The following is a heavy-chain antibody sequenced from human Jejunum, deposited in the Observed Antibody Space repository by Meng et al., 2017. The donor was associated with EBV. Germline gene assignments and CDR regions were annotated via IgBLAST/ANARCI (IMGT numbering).Heavy chain of an antibody. CDR3: ARGRGYDYGDS. D-gene: IGHD5-12*01. Sequence: LPESGPRLGKPSETLSLTCSVSGDSVTGYNYWTWIRQPPGKGLEWIGNLYYAGKAIYKPSLQSRVTISVDTSKNQISLKVTSVTAADTAIYYCARGRGYDYGDSWGQGTLVTVSS. CDR1: GDSVTGYNY. J-gene: IGHJ5*02. V-gene: IGHV4-61*01. CDR2: LYYAGKA.